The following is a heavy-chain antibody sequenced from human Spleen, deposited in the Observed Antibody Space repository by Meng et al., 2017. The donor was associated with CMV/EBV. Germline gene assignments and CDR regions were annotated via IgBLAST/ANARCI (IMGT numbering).Heavy chain of an antibody. D-gene: IGHD2-21*01. CDR3: ARVEAYCGGDCSHFDY. V-gene: IGHV1-2*02. J-gene: IGHJ4*02. CDR1: GYTFTGYY. CDR2: INPNSGGT. Sequence: SGYTFTGYYRHWVRQAPGQGLEWMGWINPNSGGTNYAQKFQGRVTMTRDTSISTAYMELSRLRSDDTAVYYCARVEAYCGGDCSHFDYWGQGTLVTVSS.